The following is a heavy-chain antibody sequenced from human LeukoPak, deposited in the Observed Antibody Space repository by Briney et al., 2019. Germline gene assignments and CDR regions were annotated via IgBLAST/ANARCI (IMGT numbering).Heavy chain of an antibody. CDR1: GGTFSSYV. V-gene: IGHV1-69*06. CDR2: IIPIFGTA. CDR3: ATRAADVPTRPAYYYYHMDV. J-gene: IGHJ6*03. D-gene: IGHD6-6*01. Sequence: GASVKVSCKASGGTFSSYVISWVRQAPGQGLEWMGGIIPIFGTAKYAQKFQGRVTITADKSTSSAYMELSSLRSEDTAVYYCATRAADVPTRPAYYYYHMDVWGKGTTVTVSS.